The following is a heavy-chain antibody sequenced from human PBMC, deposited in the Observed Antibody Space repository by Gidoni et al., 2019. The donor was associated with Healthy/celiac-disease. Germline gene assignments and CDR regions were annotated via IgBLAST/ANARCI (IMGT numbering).Heavy chain of an antibody. Sequence: QVQLVQSGAEGKKPGSSVKVSCKASGGTFSSYAISWVRQAPGQGLEWMGGIIPIFGTANYAQKFQGRVTITADESTSTAYMELSSLRSEDTAVYYCARRGNYSSGWNFDYWGQGTLVTVSS. V-gene: IGHV1-69*01. J-gene: IGHJ4*02. D-gene: IGHD6-19*01. CDR1: GGTFSSYA. CDR3: ARRGNYSSGWNFDY. CDR2: IIPIFGTA.